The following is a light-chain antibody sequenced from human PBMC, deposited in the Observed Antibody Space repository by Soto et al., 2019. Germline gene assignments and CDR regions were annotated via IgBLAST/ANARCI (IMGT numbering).Light chain of an antibody. J-gene: IGKJ3*01. CDR2: GAS. V-gene: IGKV3D-15*01. CDR3: QQYNNWPST. CDR1: QSVCTK. Sequence: MVMTQSPATLSVSPGERATLSCMASQSVCTKLAWYQQKPGQAPRLLIYGASTRATGIPARFSGSGSGTDFTLIISSLQSEDFAVYYCQQYNNWPSTFGPGTRVDIK.